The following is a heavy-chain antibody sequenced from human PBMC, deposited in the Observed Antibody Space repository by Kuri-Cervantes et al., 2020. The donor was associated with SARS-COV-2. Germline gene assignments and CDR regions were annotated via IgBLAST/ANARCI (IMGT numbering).Heavy chain of an antibody. J-gene: IGHJ6*02. D-gene: IGHD3-22*01. Sequence: GGSLRLSCAASGLIFSNYAMNWVRQAPGKGLEWVSGISGSGGRTYYADSVKGRFTISRDNSKNTLHLQMNSLRAEDTAVYFCASRRDPGYYYGMDVWGQGTTVTVSS. CDR2: ISGSGGRT. V-gene: IGHV3-23*01. CDR3: ASRRDPGYYYGMDV. CDR1: GLIFSNYA.